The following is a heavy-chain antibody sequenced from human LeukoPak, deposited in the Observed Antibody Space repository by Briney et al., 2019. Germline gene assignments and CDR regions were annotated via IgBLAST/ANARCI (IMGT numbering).Heavy chain of an antibody. CDR1: GFTFSSNY. V-gene: IGHV3-53*01. Sequence: GGSLRLSCAASGFTFSSNYMSWVRQAPGKGLEWVSVIYSGGSTYYADSVKGRFTISRDNSKNTLYLQMNSLRAEDTAVYYCARGRYSYGALGYWGQGTLVTVSS. J-gene: IGHJ4*02. D-gene: IGHD5-18*01. CDR2: IYSGGST. CDR3: ARGRYSYGALGY.